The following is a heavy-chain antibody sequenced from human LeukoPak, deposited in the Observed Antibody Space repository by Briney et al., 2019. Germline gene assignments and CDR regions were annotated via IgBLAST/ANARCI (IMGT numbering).Heavy chain of an antibody. CDR2: ISGGGGST. Sequence: PGGSLRLSCAASGFTFSSYAMSWVRQAPGKGLEWVSAISGGGGSTYYADSVKGRFTISRDNSKNTLYLQVNSLRAEDTAVYYCAKGKQWLVDGNFDYWGQGTLVTVSS. V-gene: IGHV3-23*01. CDR3: AKGKQWLVDGNFDY. D-gene: IGHD6-19*01. J-gene: IGHJ4*02. CDR1: GFTFSSYA.